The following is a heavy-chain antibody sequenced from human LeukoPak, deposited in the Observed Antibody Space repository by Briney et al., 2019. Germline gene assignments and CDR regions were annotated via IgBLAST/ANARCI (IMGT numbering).Heavy chain of an antibody. J-gene: IGHJ5*02. D-gene: IGHD1-7*01. CDR1: GGYTSSSSYY. Sequence: SETLSLTCTVSGGYTSSSSYYWGWIRQPPGKGLEWIGSIYYSGSTYYNPSLKSRVTISVDTSKNQLSLNLSSVTAADTAVYYCAIDQVVPAAILSITGTRSLGWFDPWGQGTLVTVSS. CDR2: IYYSGST. CDR3: AIDQVVPAAILSITGTRSLGWFDP. V-gene: IGHV4-39*07.